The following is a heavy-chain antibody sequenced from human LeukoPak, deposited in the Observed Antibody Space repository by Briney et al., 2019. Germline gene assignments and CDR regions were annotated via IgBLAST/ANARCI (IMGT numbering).Heavy chain of an antibody. J-gene: IGHJ6*03. CDR3: AREDYYYYYMDV. CDR2: ISSSSNTI. CDR1: GFTFSSYS. Sequence: GGSLRLSCAASGFTFSSYSMNWVRQAPGKGLEWVSYISSSSNTIYYADSVKGRFTISRDNAKNSMYLQMNSLRAEDTAVYYCAREDYYYYYMDVWGKGTTVTVSS. V-gene: IGHV3-48*04.